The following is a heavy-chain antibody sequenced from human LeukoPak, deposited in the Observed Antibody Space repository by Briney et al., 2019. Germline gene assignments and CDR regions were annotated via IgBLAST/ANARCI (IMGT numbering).Heavy chain of an antibody. CDR1: GFTFSSYE. CDR2: ISSSGSTI. CDR3: ARALEYSSSPHFDY. J-gene: IGHJ4*02. V-gene: IGHV3-48*03. D-gene: IGHD6-6*01. Sequence: GGSLRLSCAASGFTFSSYEMNWVRQAPGKGLEWVSYISSSGSTIYYADSVKGRFAISRDNAKNSLYLQMNSLRAEDTAVYYCARALEYSSSPHFDYWGQGTLVTVSS.